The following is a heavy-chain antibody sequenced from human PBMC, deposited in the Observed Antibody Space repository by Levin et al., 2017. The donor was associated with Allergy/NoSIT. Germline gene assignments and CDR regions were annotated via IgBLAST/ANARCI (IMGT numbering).Heavy chain of an antibody. Sequence: SETLSLTCAISGDSVSSDTAAWNWIRQSPSRGLEWLGRTYYRSKWYKDYATSVKSRITVNPDTAKNQFSLQLNSVTPEDTAVYYCAGDGDSSPRAFDIWGQGTMVIVSS. D-gene: IGHD6-13*01. CDR1: GDSVSSDTAA. J-gene: IGHJ3*02. CDR2: TYYRSKWYK. CDR3: AGDGDSSPRAFDI. V-gene: IGHV6-1*01.